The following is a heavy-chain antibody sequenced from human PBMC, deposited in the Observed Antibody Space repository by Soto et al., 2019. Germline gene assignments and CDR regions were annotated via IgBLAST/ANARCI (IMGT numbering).Heavy chain of an antibody. CDR2: MYYSGYT. Sequence: QVQLQESGPGLVRPSETLSLTCIVSGGSVSTSTHNWGWIRHPPGKGLEWIGYMYYSGYTNYNPSLKGRVTISMDRSRNLFSLSLNSVTAADTAVYYCVTEYYHTIDYHKIDWGQGTLVTVSS. CDR3: VTEYYHTIDYHKID. D-gene: IGHD3-22*01. V-gene: IGHV4-61*01. CDR1: GGSVSTSTHN. J-gene: IGHJ4*02.